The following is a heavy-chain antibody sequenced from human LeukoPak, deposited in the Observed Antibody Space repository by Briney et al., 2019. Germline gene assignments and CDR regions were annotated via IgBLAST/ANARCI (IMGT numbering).Heavy chain of an antibody. D-gene: IGHD1-7*01. CDR1: GFTFSYYA. CDR2: ISGSGGST. J-gene: IGHJ5*02. Sequence: GGSLRLSCAASGFTFSYYAMNWVRQAPGKGLEWVSAISGSGGSTYYADSVKGRFTISRDNSKNTLYLQMNSLRVEDTAVYYCAKGTNWNFRSGSWFDPWGQGTLVTVSS. CDR3: AKGTNWNFRSGSWFDP. V-gene: IGHV3-23*01.